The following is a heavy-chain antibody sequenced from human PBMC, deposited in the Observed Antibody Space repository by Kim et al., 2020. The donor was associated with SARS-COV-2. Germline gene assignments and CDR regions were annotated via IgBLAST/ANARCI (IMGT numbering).Heavy chain of an antibody. Sequence: SVKVSCKASGGTFLLYAISWVRQAPGQGLEWMGGIIPIFGTANYAQKFQGRVTITADESTSTAYMELSSLRSEDTAVYYCARTRQSVTMVGGPAEWGQGTLVTVSS. CDR3: ARTRQSVTMVGGPAE. CDR1: GGTFLLYA. D-gene: IGHD3-10*02. V-gene: IGHV1-69*13. CDR2: IIPIFGTA. J-gene: IGHJ4*02.